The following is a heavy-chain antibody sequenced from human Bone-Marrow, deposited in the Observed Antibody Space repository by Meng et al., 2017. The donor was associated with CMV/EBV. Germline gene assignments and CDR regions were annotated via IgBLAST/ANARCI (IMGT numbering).Heavy chain of an antibody. J-gene: IGHJ4*02. Sequence: GGSLRLSCAASGFTFSTYGMHWVRQAPGKGLEWVAFIRYDRSYKYYADSVKGRFTFSRDNSKNTLYLQMNSLRPEDTAVYYCAKDTGYLSGYFDYWGQGTLVTVSS. CDR2: IRYDRSYK. CDR3: AKDTGYLSGYFDY. D-gene: IGHD3-9*01. CDR1: GFTFSTYG. V-gene: IGHV3-30*02.